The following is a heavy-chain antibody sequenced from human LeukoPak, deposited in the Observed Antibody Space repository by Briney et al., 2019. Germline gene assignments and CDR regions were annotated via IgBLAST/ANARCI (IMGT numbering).Heavy chain of an antibody. D-gene: IGHD6-19*01. CDR2: ISSTSAYI. CDR1: GFAFRSYT. J-gene: IGHJ5*01. Sequence: TPGGSLRLSCAASGFAFRSYTVTWVRQAPGKGLEWVSSISSTSAYIYYAESVKGRFSISRDNVDNVVHLQMSSLGNEDTAFYYCARVAVAGPTGWFDSWGQGTLVTVSS. V-gene: IGHV3-21*01. CDR3: ARVAVAGPTGWFDS.